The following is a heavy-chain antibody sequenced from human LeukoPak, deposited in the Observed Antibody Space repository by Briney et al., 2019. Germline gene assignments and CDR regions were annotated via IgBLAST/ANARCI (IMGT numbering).Heavy chain of an antibody. Sequence: PSETLPLTCTVSGGSVSSTNYYWGWVRQPPGKGLEWIGAIYFSETTYYNPSLKSRITISLDTSKNQFSLKLSSVTAADTAIYYCVRQVADYSYYYMDVWGKGTSVTVTS. CDR2: IYFSETT. CDR3: VRQVADYSYYYMDV. D-gene: IGHD2-15*01. J-gene: IGHJ6*03. CDR1: GGSVSSTNYY. V-gene: IGHV4-39*01.